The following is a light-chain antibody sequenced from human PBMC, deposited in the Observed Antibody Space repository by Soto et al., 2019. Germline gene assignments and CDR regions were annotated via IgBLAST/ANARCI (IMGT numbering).Light chain of an antibody. V-gene: IGKV3-15*01. CDR1: QSVSSN. CDR3: QQYNNGGTP. CDR2: GAS. Sequence: EIVMTQSPATLSESPGERATLSCRASQSVSSNLAWYQQKPGQAPRLLIYGASTRATGIPARFSGSGSGTEFPLTISSLQSEDFAVYYCQQYNNGGTPFGQGTKVEIK. J-gene: IGKJ1*01.